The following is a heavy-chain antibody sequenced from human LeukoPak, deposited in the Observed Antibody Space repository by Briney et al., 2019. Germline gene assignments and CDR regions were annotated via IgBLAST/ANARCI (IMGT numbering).Heavy chain of an antibody. D-gene: IGHD3-9*01. V-gene: IGHV4-31*03. CDR2: SYYSGST. CDR1: GGSITSGRYY. CDR3: ARATYDLLSGYYLDS. J-gene: IGHJ4*02. Sequence: SETLSLTCSVSGGSITSGRYYWTWLRQYPETGLESVGYSYYSGSTHYKPSLKSRATISLDKSKNQFSLNLTSATAADTAIYYCARATYDLLSGYYLDSWGQGTLVTVSS.